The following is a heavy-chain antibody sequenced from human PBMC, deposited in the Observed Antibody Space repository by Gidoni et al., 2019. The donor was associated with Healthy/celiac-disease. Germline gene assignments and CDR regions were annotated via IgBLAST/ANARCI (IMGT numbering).Heavy chain of an antibody. J-gene: IGHJ6*02. CDR3: ARLNAGGYSYGYWLDYYYYGMDV. V-gene: IGHV4-39*01. D-gene: IGHD5-18*01. CDR1: GGSSSCSSYY. Sequence: QLQLQESGPGLVKPSETLSLPCTVSGGSSSCSSYYWGWLRQPPGKGLEWSGSIYYCGSTYYNPALKSRVTISVDTSKNQFSLKLSSVTAADTAVYYCARLNAGGYSYGYWLDYYYYGMDVWGQGTTVTVSS. CDR2: IYYCGST.